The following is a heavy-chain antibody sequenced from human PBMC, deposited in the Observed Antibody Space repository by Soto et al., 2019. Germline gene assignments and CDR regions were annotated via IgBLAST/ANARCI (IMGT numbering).Heavy chain of an antibody. CDR3: ARVYGDYVAIMFDP. V-gene: IGHV4-30-4*02. D-gene: IGHD4-17*01. CDR2: IYYSGST. CDR1: GVSISSGDYY. J-gene: IGHJ5*02. Sequence: SDTLSLTCTVSGVSISSGDYYWILIRQPPGKGLEWIGYIYYSGSTYYNPSLKSRVTISVDTSKNQFSLKLSSVTAADTAVYYCARVYGDYVAIMFDPWGQGTLVTVSS.